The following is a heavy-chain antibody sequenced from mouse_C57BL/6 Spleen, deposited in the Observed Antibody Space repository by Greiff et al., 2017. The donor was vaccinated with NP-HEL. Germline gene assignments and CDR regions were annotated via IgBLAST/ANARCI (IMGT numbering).Heavy chain of an antibody. V-gene: IGHV1-62-2*01. Sequence: VKLMESGAELVKPGASVKLSCKASGYTFTEYTIHWVKQRSGQGLEWIGWFYPGSGSIKYNEKFKDKATLTADESSSTVYMELSRLTSEDSAVYYCARHEGYSGLDYWGQGTTLTVSS. J-gene: IGHJ2*01. D-gene: IGHD6-1*01. CDR1: GYTFTEYT. CDR2: FYPGSGSI. CDR3: ARHEGYSGLDY.